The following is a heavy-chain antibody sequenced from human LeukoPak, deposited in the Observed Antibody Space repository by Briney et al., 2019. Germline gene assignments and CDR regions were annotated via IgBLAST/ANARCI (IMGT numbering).Heavy chain of an antibody. J-gene: IGHJ4*02. V-gene: IGHV3-20*04. D-gene: IGHD2-15*01. CDR1: GFTFSSYE. CDR3: ARISSDCNGGSCYSEKDY. CDR2: INWNGGST. Sequence: GGSLRLSCAASGFTFSSYEMNWVRQAPGKGLEWVSGINWNGGSTAYADSVKGRFTISRDNAKNSLYLQMNSLRAEDTALYYCARISSDCNGGSCYSEKDYWGQGTLVTVSS.